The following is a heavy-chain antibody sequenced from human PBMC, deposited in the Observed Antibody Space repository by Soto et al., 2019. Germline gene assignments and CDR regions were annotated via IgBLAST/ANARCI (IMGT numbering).Heavy chain of an antibody. V-gene: IGHV3-30*18. CDR3: VKDGSSGWPYFYDMDV. CDR2: ISYDGRNK. Sequence: QVQLVESGGGVVQPGRSLRLSCAASGFTFSSYGRHWVGQAPGKGLEWVAVISYDGRNKYYADAVKGRFTISRDNSKNTLYLQMSSLRAEDTAVYYCVKDGSSGWPYFYDMDVWGQGTTVTVSS. J-gene: IGHJ6*02. CDR1: GFTFSSYG. D-gene: IGHD6-19*01.